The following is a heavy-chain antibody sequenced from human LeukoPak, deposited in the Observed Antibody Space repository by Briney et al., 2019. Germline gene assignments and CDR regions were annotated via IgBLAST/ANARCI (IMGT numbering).Heavy chain of an antibody. Sequence: ASVKVSCKASGYTFTGYYMHWVRQAPGQGLEWMGWINPNSGGTNYAQKFRGRVTMTRDTSISTAYMELSRLRSDDTAVYYCAGGYSGYDPSGWFDPWGQGTLVTVSS. CDR3: AGGYSGYDPSGWFDP. D-gene: IGHD5-12*01. V-gene: IGHV1-2*02. CDR2: INPNSGGT. CDR1: GYTFTGYY. J-gene: IGHJ5*02.